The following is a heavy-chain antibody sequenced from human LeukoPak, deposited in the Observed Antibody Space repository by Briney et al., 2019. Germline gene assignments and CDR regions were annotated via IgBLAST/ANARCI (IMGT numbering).Heavy chain of an antibody. Sequence: SETLSLTCAVYGGSFSGYYWSWIRQPPGKGLEWIGEINHSGSTNYNPSLKSRVTISVDTSKNQFSLKLSSVTAADTAVYYCARGFVGNLNWFDPWGQGTLVTVSS. V-gene: IGHV4-34*01. CDR3: ARGFVGNLNWFDP. CDR1: GGSFSGYY. D-gene: IGHD4-23*01. J-gene: IGHJ5*02. CDR2: INHSGST.